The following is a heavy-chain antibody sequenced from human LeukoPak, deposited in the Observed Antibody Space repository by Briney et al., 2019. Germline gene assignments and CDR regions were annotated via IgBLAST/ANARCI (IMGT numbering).Heavy chain of an antibody. CDR2: ISIYTGYT. D-gene: IGHD3-9*01. J-gene: IGHJ4*02. V-gene: IGHV1-18*01. Sequence: ASVKVSCKASGYTFSNYGVTWVRQAPGQGLEWMGWISIYTGYTNYAQNFQGRVTMTTDTSTNTAYMELRSLTSDDTAVYFCARDGGYFDWPRPRPGKYYFDYWGQGTLVTVTS. CDR1: GYTFSNYG. CDR3: ARDGGYFDWPRPRPGKYYFDY.